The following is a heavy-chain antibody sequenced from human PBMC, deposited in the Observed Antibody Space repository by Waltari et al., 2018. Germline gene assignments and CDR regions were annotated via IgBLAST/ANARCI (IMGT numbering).Heavy chain of an antibody. CDR3: GRDGRDCSRGSCYPTLFDI. CDR1: GFALCCFW. CDR2: IEKDGSEK. J-gene: IGHJ4*02. D-gene: IGHD2-15*01. V-gene: IGHV3-7*01. Sequence: EVQLVESGGGLVQPGGSLRLSCAAFGFALCCFWVGWGGQVPGKGVEWVANIEKDGSEKYYVDSVKGRFTISRDNAKNSLYLQMNSLRGEDTAIYYCGRDGRDCSRGSCYPTLFDIWGQGALVTVSS.